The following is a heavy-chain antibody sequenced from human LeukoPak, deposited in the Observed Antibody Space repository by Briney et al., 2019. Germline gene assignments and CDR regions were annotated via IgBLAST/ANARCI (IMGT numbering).Heavy chain of an antibody. D-gene: IGHD3-22*01. Sequence: SETLSLTCAVYGGSFSGYYWSWIRQPPGKGLEWIGEINHSGGTNYNPSLKSRVTISVDTSKNQFSLKLSSVTAADTAVYYCARGDYYYDSSGEFDYWGQGTLVTVSS. V-gene: IGHV4-34*01. J-gene: IGHJ4*02. CDR3: ARGDYYYDSSGEFDY. CDR2: INHSGGT. CDR1: GGSFSGYY.